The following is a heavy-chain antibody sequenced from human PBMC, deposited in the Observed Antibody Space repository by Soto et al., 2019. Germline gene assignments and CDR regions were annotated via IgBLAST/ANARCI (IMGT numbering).Heavy chain of an antibody. D-gene: IGHD3-3*01. CDR2: INTATGAA. CDR1: GYPVTAYY. Sequence: QLHLVQSGAVVKKPGASVTVSCSASGYPVTAYYMHWVRQAPGRGLEWMGGINTATGAAKYTQTFQGRVTMARDTSTSTVFMELSGLTSEATAVFYCARGGGVGVAGSAAFDMWGQGTLVTVSS. CDR3: ARGGGVGVAGSAAFDM. J-gene: IGHJ3*02. V-gene: IGHV1-2*02.